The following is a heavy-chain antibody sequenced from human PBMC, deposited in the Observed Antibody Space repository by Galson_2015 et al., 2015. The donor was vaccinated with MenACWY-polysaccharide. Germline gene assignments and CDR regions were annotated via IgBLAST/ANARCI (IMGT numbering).Heavy chain of an antibody. D-gene: IGHD3-10*01. CDR3: ARDRGYYGSGSYYNSLKQGFDP. J-gene: IGHJ5*02. CDR2: INPSGGST. CDR1: GYTFTSYY. V-gene: IGHV1-46*01. Sequence: SVKVSCKASGYTFTSYYMHRVRQAPGQGLEWMGIINPSGGSTSYAQKFQGRVTMTRDTSTSTVYMEPSSLRSEDTAVYYCARDRGYYGSGSYYNSLKQGFDPWGQGTLVTVSS.